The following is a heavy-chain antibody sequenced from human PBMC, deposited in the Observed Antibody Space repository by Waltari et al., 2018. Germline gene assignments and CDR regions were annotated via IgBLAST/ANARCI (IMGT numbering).Heavy chain of an antibody. CDR1: GDSITSSTYY. CDR2: VYYTGST. D-gene: IGHD3-10*01. J-gene: IGHJ5*02. CDR3: ARTFMVRTIRSRGWFDP. V-gene: IGHV4-39*02. Sequence: QLQLQESGPRLVKPSETLSLTCSFSGDSITSSTYYWAWIRQPPGKGLEWIGSVYYTGSTYYKASLKSRVTISVDTSKNYFSLSLTSVTATDTAIYFCARTFMVRTIRSRGWFDPWGQGTLVTVSS.